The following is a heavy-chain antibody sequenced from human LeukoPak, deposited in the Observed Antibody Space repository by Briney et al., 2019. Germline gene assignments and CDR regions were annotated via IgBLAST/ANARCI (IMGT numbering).Heavy chain of an antibody. V-gene: IGHV1-69*04. Sequence: SAKVSCKASGGTFSSYTISWVRQAPGQGLEWMGRIIPILGIANYAQKFQGRVTITADKSTSTAYMELSSLRSEDTAVYYCARERRGGYYDILTGYYKHWGQGTLVTVSS. J-gene: IGHJ4*02. CDR3: ARERRGGYYDILTGYYKH. D-gene: IGHD3-9*01. CDR1: GGTFSSYT. CDR2: IIPILGIA.